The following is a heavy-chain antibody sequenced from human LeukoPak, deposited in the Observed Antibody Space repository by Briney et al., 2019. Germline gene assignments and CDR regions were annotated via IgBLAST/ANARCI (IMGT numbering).Heavy chain of an antibody. D-gene: IGHD1-26*01. Sequence: GGSLRLSCAASGFTVSSNYMSWVRQAPGKGLEWVSVIYSGGSTYYADSVKGRFTISRDNSKNTLYLQMNSLRAEDTAVYYCARDNHIVGATRPYYYYYGMDVWGQGTTVTVSS. CDR1: GFTVSSNY. J-gene: IGHJ6*02. V-gene: IGHV3-53*05. CDR2: IYSGGST. CDR3: ARDNHIVGATRPYYYYYGMDV.